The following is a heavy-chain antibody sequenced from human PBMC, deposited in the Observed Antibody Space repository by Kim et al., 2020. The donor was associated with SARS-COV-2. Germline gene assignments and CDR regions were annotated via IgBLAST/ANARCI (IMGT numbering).Heavy chain of an antibody. D-gene: IGHD3-22*01. CDR3: ARDGYYDSSGYYFDDAFDI. V-gene: IGHV3-21*01. CDR2: ISSSGYYI. J-gene: IGHJ3*02. CDR1: RFTFSSYS. Sequence: GGSLRLSCAASRFTFSSYSMNWVRQTPGKGLEWVSSISSSGYYIYYADSVKGRFTISRDNAKNSLYLQMNSLRAEDTAVYYCARDGYYDSSGYYFDDAFDIWGQGTMVTVSP.